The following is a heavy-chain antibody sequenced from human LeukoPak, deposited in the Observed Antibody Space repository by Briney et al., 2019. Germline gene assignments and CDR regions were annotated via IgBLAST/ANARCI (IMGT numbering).Heavy chain of an antibody. V-gene: IGHV1-2*02. Sequence: ASVKDSRKASVYTFTGHYMHWVRPAPGQGLEWMGWINPKSGDTNYAQKFQGSVTMTRDTSISTASMELIRLTSDDTAVSYCARPGAGVSADDPPDSFDSWGQGTLVTASS. J-gene: IGHJ4*02. D-gene: IGHD4/OR15-4a*01. CDR1: VYTFTGHY. CDR2: INPKSGDT. CDR3: ARPGAGVSADDPPDSFDS.